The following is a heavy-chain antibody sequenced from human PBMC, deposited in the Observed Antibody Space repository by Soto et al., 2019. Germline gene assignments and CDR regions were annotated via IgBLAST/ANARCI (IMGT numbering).Heavy chain of an antibody. V-gene: IGHV3-23*01. CDR3: AKERHPDGIWTFDS. CDR1: GLTFNTDT. D-gene: IGHD2-15*01. CDR2: MSGSGDHI. J-gene: IGHJ4*02. Sequence: EVQLLESGGQLVQPGGSLRLACSASGLTFNTDTMRWVRRVPGRGLEWVAGMSGSGDHIYDADSVRGRFTISIHNFRSIVFLQMKNLRDEHTALYYCAKERHPDGIWTFDSWGQGTLVPVSS.